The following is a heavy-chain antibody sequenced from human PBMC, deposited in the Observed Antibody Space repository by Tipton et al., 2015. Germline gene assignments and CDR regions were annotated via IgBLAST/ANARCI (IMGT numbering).Heavy chain of an antibody. Sequence: TLSLTCTVSGGSIRTYYWVWVRQPPGKGLEWIGNIYYSGSTYYNPSLNSRVTISIDTSRNQFSLKLSSVTAADTAVYYCACQDYDSLTRDYQTVDYWGQGTLVTVSP. V-gene: IGHV4-59*04. D-gene: IGHD3-9*01. CDR2: IYYSGST. CDR1: GGSIRTYY. J-gene: IGHJ4*02. CDR3: ACQDYDSLTRDYQTVDY.